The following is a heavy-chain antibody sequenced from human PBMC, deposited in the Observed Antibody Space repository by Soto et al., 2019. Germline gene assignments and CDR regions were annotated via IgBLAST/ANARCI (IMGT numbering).Heavy chain of an antibody. J-gene: IGHJ6*02. CDR1: GFTFSSSW. CDR2: INPDGSVA. V-gene: IGHV3-7*01. Sequence: GGSLRLSCAASGFTFSSSWMAWVRQAPGKGLEWVALINPDGSVASYVGSVRGRFIISRDNAQNSLYLQMNSVSAEDTAVYYCVRVGWGYDYGNGLDGWGHGTTVTVSS. CDR3: VRVGWGYDYGNGLDG. D-gene: IGHD3-16*01.